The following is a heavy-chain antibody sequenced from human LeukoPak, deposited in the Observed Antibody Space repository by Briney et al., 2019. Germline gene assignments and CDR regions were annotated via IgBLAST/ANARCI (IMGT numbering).Heavy chain of an antibody. D-gene: IGHD4-17*01. CDR2: VYYSGST. CDR3: TRHLARATTGDYFDY. J-gene: IGHJ4*02. V-gene: IGHV4-31*03. Sequence: SQTLSLTCTVSGASISIVGRYWSWIRQHPGKGLEWIGYVYYSGSTYYNPSLESRVTISVDASKRQFSLKLISVTVADTAIYFCTRHLARATTGDYFDYWGQGALVTVSS. CDR1: GASISIVGRY.